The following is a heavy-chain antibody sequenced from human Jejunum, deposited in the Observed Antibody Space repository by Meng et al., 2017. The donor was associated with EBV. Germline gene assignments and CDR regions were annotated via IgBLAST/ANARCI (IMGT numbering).Heavy chain of an antibody. J-gene: IGHJ4*02. CDR3: ARGVAAGFDY. Sequence: QGKLVQPGAEGKKPGASVKVSCKASGYTFTSYDINWVRQATGQGPEWMGWMSPNSGNTGYAQKFQGRVTMTRDTSISTAYMELSSLRSEDTAVYYCARGVAAGFDYWGQGTLVTVSS. D-gene: IGHD6-13*01. CDR2: MSPNSGNT. CDR1: GYTFTSYD. V-gene: IGHV1-8*02.